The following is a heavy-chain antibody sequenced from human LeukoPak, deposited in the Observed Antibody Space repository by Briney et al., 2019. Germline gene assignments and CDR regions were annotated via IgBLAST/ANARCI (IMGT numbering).Heavy chain of an antibody. D-gene: IGHD3-22*01. J-gene: IGHJ6*02. V-gene: IGHV4-4*07. CDR1: GGSISGYY. CDR2: IYSSGST. CDR3: ARVKSYYDSSGAYGMDV. Sequence: SETLSLTCIVSGGSISGYYWTWIRQSAGKGLEWIGRIYSSGSTNYNPSLKSRLTMSVDTSKNQFSLRLGSVTAADTAVYYCARVKSYYDSSGAYGMDVWGQGTTVTVSS.